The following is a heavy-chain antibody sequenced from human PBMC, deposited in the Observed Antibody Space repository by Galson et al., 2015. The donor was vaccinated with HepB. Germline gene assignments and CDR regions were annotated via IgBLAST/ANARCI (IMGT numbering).Heavy chain of an antibody. CDR2: INPNSGGT. D-gene: IGHD3-10*01. J-gene: IGHJ3*02. Sequence: SVKVSCKASGYTFTGYYMHWVRQAPGQGLEWMGWINPNSGGTNYAQKFQGRVTMTRDTSISTAYMELSRLRSDDTAVYYCARVRRGGNDAFDIWGQGTMVTVSS. CDR1: GYTFTGYY. CDR3: ARVRRGGNDAFDI. V-gene: IGHV1-2*02.